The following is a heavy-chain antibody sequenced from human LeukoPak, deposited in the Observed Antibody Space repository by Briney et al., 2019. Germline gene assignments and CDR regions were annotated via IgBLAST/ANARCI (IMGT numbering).Heavy chain of an antibody. Sequence: NPSETLSLTCTVSGDSISTYYWSWIRQPPGKGLEWIGYVYYSGSTNYNPSLKSRVTISVDTSKNQFSLKLRSVTAADTAVYYCASDRTNIYGDAFDIWGQGTMVTVSS. CDR3: ASDRTNIYGDAFDI. CDR2: VYYSGST. J-gene: IGHJ3*02. D-gene: IGHD5-18*01. V-gene: IGHV4-59*01. CDR1: GDSISTYY.